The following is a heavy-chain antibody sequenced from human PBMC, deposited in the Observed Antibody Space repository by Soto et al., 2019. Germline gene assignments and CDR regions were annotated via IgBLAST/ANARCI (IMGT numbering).Heavy chain of an antibody. CDR3: AKDGADTGTYYFDY. V-gene: IGHV3-30*18. CDR1: NFTFSNYG. J-gene: IGHJ4*02. Sequence: QVQLVESGGGVVQPGRSLRLSCAASNFTFSNYGMHWVRQAPGKGLEWVALISNDGSNKYYPDSVKGRFTISRDNSRNTLSLQMNSLRADDTAVYYSAKDGADTGTYYFDYWGQGTLITVSS. D-gene: IGHD1-26*01. CDR2: ISNDGSNK.